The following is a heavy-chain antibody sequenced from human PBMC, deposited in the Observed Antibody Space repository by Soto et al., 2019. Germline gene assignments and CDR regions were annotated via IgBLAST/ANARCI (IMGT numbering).Heavy chain of an antibody. J-gene: IGHJ4*02. CDR2: IYNGGSI. CDR3: ARGPSGDKVDY. D-gene: IGHD7-27*01. Sequence: QVQLQESGPGLVKPSQTLSLTCTVSGGSISNVXXXXXXXXXXXXKGLEWIGHIYNGGSIYNNPSLTNRITISLDTSKNQFSLQMRSVSAADTAVYYCARGPSGDKVDYWGQGTLVTVSS. V-gene: IGHV4-30-4*01. CDR1: GGSISNVXXX.